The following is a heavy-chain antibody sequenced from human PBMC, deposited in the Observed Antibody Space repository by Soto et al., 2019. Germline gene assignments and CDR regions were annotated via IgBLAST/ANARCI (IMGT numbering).Heavy chain of an antibody. J-gene: IGHJ4*02. CDR1: GFTFSSYA. D-gene: IGHD1-26*01. Sequence: GGSLRLSGAASGFTFSSYAVSWVRQAPGKGLEWVSAISGSGGSTYYADSVKGPFTISRDNSKNTLYLQMNSLRAEDTAVYYCAKDVEGGSLFRGAFDYWGPGTQVTVSS. V-gene: IGHV3-23*01. CDR2: ISGSGGST. CDR3: AKDVEGGSLFRGAFDY.